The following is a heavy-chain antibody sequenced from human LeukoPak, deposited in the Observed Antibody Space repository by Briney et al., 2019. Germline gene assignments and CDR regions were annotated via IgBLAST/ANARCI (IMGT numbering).Heavy chain of an antibody. CDR3: ARPRLLYGSGPILV. J-gene: IGHJ4*02. V-gene: IGHV4-34*01. Sequence: SETLSLTCAVYGGFLSGYSGTWIRHPPGRGLEWLGEMSHRGYPNYNRSRKSRVAISVDTSKTQFSLNLTSVTAADTAVYYCARPRLLYGSGPILVWGQGNLVTVSS. CDR1: GGFLSGYS. CDR2: MSHRGYP. D-gene: IGHD3-10*01.